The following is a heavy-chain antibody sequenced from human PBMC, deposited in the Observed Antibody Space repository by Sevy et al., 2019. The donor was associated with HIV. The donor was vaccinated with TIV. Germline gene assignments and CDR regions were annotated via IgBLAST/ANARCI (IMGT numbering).Heavy chain of an antibody. V-gene: IGHV3-21*01. CDR1: GFTFSSFE. Sequence: GGSLRLSCEASGFTFSSFEMNWVRQAPGKGLEWVSSITSGSSYIFYADSVKGRFTTSRDNAKNSLYLQMNSLRAEDTAVYYCARDKTILEGRYGMDVWGQGTTVTVSS. D-gene: IGHD3-3*01. CDR2: ITSGSSYI. CDR3: ARDKTILEGRYGMDV. J-gene: IGHJ6*02.